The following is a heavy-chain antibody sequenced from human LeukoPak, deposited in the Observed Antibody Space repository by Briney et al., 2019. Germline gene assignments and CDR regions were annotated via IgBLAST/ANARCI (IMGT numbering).Heavy chain of an antibody. Sequence: PGGSLRLSRAASGFTFSTYAMSWVRQAPGKGLEWVSAISGSGGSTYYADSVKGRFTISRDNSKNTLYLQMNSLRAEDTAVYYCAKDTTSDGDYAFAFDIWGQGTMVTVSS. CDR3: AKDTTSDGDYAFAFDI. D-gene: IGHD4-17*01. CDR2: ISGSGGST. J-gene: IGHJ3*02. V-gene: IGHV3-23*01. CDR1: GFTFSTYA.